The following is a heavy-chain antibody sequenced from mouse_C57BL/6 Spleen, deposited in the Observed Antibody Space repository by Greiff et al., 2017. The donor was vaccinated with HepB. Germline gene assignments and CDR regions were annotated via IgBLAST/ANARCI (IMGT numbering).Heavy chain of an antibody. CDR3: ARGLYLYYFDY. V-gene: IGHV5-17*01. J-gene: IGHJ2*01. Sequence: EVKLMESGGGLVKPGGSLKLSCAASGFTFSDYGMHWVRQAPEKGLEWVAYISSGSSTIYYADTVKGRFTISRDNAKNTLFLQMTSLRSEDTAMYYCARGLYLYYFDYWGQGTTLTVSS. CDR2: ISSGSSTI. D-gene: IGHD5-5*01. CDR1: GFTFSDYG.